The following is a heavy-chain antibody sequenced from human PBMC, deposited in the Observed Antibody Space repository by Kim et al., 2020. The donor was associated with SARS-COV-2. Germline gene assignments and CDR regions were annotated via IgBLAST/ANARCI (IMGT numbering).Heavy chain of an antibody. J-gene: IGHJ6*02. CDR1: GFTFSSYG. CDR3: AKGRAAAGSFSYGMDV. Sequence: GGSLRLSCAASGFTFSSYGMHWVRQAPGKGLEWVAGISYDGSNTYYADSVKGRFTISRDNSKNTLYLQMNSLRAEDTAVYYCAKGRAAAGSFSYGMDVWGQGTTVTVSS. V-gene: IGHV3-30*18. D-gene: IGHD6-13*01. CDR2: ISYDGSNT.